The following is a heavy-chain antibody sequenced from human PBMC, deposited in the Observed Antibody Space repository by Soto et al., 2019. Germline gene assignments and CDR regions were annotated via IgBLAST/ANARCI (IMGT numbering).Heavy chain of an antibody. Sequence: SETLSLTCTVSGGSISSGNYYWSWIRQPPGKGLEWIGFISYSGSTYYSASLQSRATMSVDTSKNQFSLNLSSVTAADTAVYYCARVPYPWGQGTLVTVSS. V-gene: IGHV4-30-4*01. CDR1: GGSISSGNYY. CDR3: ARVPYP. J-gene: IGHJ5*02. CDR2: ISYSGST.